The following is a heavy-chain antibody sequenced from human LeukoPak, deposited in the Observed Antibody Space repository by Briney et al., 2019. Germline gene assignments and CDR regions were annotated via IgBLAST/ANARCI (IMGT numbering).Heavy chain of an antibody. D-gene: IGHD3-22*01. V-gene: IGHV3-33*08. Sequence: GGSLRLSCAASGFTFSSYSMNWVRQAPGKGLEWVAVIWYDGSNKYYADSVKGRFTISRDNSKNTLYLQMNSLRAEDTAVYYCARDGRNYYDSSGYLDYWAREPWSPSPQ. CDR1: GFTFSSYS. J-gene: IGHJ4*02. CDR2: IWYDGSNK. CDR3: ARDGRNYYDSSGYLDY.